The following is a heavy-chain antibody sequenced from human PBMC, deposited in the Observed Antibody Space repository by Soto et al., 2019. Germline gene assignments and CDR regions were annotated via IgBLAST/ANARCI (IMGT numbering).Heavy chain of an antibody. CDR3: AKVLRGGAMPGPDY. V-gene: IGHV4-34*01. CDR1: GGSFSGYY. Sequence: PSETLSLTCAVYGGSFSGYYWSWIRQPPGKGLEWIGEINHSGSTNYNPSLKSRVTISVDTSKNQFSLKLSSVTAEDTAVYYCAKVLRGGAMPGPDYWGQGTLVTVSS. D-gene: IGHD3-16*01. J-gene: IGHJ4*02. CDR2: INHSGST.